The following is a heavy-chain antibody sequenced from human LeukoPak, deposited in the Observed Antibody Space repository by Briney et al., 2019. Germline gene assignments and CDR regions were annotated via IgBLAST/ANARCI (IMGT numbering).Heavy chain of an antibody. CDR3: ARDGLGSFDY. Sequence: ASVKVSCKASGGTFSSYAISWVRQAPGQGLEWMGGIIPILGIANYAQKFQGRVTITADKSTSTAYMELSSLRSEDTAVYYCARDGLGSFDYWGQGTLVTVSS. CDR1: GGTFSSYA. J-gene: IGHJ4*02. V-gene: IGHV1-69*10. D-gene: IGHD6-19*01. CDR2: IIPILGIA.